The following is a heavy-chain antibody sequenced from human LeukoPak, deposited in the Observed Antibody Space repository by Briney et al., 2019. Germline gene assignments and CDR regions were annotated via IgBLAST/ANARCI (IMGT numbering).Heavy chain of an antibody. CDR2: IYPGDSDT. V-gene: IGHV5-51*01. J-gene: IGHJ6*03. CDR1: GYSFTSYW. Sequence: GESLKISCKGSGYSFTSYWIGWVRQMPGKGLEWMGIIYPGDSDTRYSPSFQGQVTISAGKSISTAYLQWSSLKASDTAMYYCARHRTYYDILTGSNYYYMDVWGKGTTVTVSS. CDR3: ARHRTYYDILTGSNYYYMDV. D-gene: IGHD3-9*01.